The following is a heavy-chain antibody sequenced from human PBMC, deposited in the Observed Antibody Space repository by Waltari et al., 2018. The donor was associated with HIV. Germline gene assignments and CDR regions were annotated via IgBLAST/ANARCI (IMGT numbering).Heavy chain of an antibody. V-gene: IGHV3-30*03. Sequence: QVQLVESGGGGVQPGRSLRPSCAASGSTFNTYGMHWVRQAPGKGLEWVAVISYHGSDKYYADSVKGRFTISRDNSNNTLYLQMNSLRAEDTAVYYCARGASGWSPGYWGQGTLVTVSS. D-gene: IGHD6-19*01. CDR2: ISYHGSDK. J-gene: IGHJ4*02. CDR1: GSTFNTYG. CDR3: ARGASGWSPGY.